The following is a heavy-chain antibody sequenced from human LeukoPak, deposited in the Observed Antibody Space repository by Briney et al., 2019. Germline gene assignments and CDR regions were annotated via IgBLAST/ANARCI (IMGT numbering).Heavy chain of an antibody. CDR2: IYSGGST. Sequence: PGGSLRLSCAASGFTVSSNYMSWVRQAPGKGLEWVSVIYSGGSTYYADSVTGRFTISRDNSKNTLYLQMNSLRAEDTAVYYCARGGGYYDSSGYPYFDYWGQGTLVTVSS. J-gene: IGHJ4*02. D-gene: IGHD3-22*01. V-gene: IGHV3-53*01. CDR3: ARGGGYYDSSGYPYFDY. CDR1: GFTVSSNY.